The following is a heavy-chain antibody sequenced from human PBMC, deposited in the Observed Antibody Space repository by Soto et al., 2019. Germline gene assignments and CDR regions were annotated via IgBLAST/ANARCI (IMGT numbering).Heavy chain of an antibody. V-gene: IGHV3-23*01. Sequence: EVQLLESGGGLVQPGGSLRLSCAASGFTFRSYAMSWVRQAPGKGLEWVSTISGNGGSTYYADSVKGRFTISRDNSKNTLYLQMNSLRAEDTAVYYCAKDARATYGMDVWGQGTTVTVSS. J-gene: IGHJ6*02. CDR3: AKDARATYGMDV. CDR1: GFTFRSYA. CDR2: ISGNGGST.